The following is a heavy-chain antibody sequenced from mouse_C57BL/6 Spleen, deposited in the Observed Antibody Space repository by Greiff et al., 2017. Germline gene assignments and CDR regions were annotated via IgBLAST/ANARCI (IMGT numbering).Heavy chain of an antibody. D-gene: IGHD1-1*01. CDR3: ARYRYYGSTFFDY. V-gene: IGHV1-82*01. J-gene: IGHJ2*01. Sequence: VKLVESGPELVKPGASVKISCKASGYAFSSSWMNWVKQRPGKGLEWIGRIYPGDGDTNYNGKFKGKATLTADKSSSTAYMQLSSLTSEDSAVYFCARYRYYGSTFFDYWGQGTTLTVSS. CDR1: GYAFSSSW. CDR2: IYPGDGDT.